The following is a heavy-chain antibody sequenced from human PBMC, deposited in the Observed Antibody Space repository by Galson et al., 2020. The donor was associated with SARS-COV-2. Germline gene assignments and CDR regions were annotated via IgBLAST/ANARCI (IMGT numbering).Heavy chain of an antibody. CDR3: ATSGLLFRTGWFDP. J-gene: IGHJ5*02. CDR2: FDPEDGET. V-gene: IGHV1-24*01. Sequence: VSCKVSGYTLTELSMHWVRQAPGKGLEWMGGFDPEDGETIYAQKFQGRVTMTEDTSTDTAYMELSSLRSEDTAVYYCATSGLLFRTGWFDPWGQGTLVTVSS. D-gene: IGHD2-21*02. CDR1: GYTLTELS.